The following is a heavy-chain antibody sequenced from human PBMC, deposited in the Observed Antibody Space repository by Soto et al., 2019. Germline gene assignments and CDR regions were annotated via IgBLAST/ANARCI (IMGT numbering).Heavy chain of an antibody. CDR3: ARGGALAGELDL. CDR2: ISSHGRDI. D-gene: IGHD6-19*01. CDR1: GFTFTSDS. Sequence: GGSLRLSCEASGFTFTSDSMTWVRQAPGKGLEWVSSISSHGRDIFYADSVKGRFTISRDNAKDSLHLQMNSLTGEDSAVYYCARGGALAGELDLWGQGTLVTVSS. V-gene: IGHV3-21*06. J-gene: IGHJ4*02.